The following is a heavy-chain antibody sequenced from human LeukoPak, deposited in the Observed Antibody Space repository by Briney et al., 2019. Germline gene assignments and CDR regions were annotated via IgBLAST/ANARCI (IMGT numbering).Heavy chain of an antibody. CDR2: IWYDGSNK. D-gene: IGHD4-11*01. V-gene: IGHV3-33*01. Sequence: GGSLRLSCAASGFTFSSFGMHWVRQAPGKGLEWVAVIWYDGSNKYYADSVKGRFTISRDNSKNTLYLQMNSLRAEDTAVYYCARDYSKGERGYFDYWGQGTLVTVSS. CDR3: ARDYSKGERGYFDY. J-gene: IGHJ4*02. CDR1: GFTFSSFG.